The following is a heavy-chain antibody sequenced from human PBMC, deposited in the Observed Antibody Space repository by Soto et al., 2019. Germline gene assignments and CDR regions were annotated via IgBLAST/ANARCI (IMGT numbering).Heavy chain of an antibody. J-gene: IGHJ6*02. Sequence: QVQLVQSGAEVKKPGASVKVSCKASGYTFTSYAMHWVRQAPGQRLEWMGWINAGNGNTKYSQKFQGRVTITRDTSASTAYMELSSLRSEDTAVYYCARLGQQLAFYYYYGMDVWGQGTTVTVSS. D-gene: IGHD6-13*01. CDR2: INAGNGNT. V-gene: IGHV1-3*01. CDR3: ARLGQQLAFYYYYGMDV. CDR1: GYTFTSYA.